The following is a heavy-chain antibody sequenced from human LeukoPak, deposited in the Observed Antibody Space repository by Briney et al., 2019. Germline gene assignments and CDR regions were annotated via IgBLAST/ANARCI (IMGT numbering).Heavy chain of an antibody. D-gene: IGHD5-24*01. V-gene: IGHV4-59*01. Sequence: SETLSLTCTVSGGSISSYYWSWIRQPPGKGLEWIGYIYYSGSTNYNPSLKSRVTISVDTSKNQFSLKLSSVTAADTAVYYCARDVEMPDYYYGMDVWGQGTTVTVSS. CDR1: GGSISSYY. CDR3: ARDVEMPDYYYGMDV. CDR2: IYYSGST. J-gene: IGHJ6*02.